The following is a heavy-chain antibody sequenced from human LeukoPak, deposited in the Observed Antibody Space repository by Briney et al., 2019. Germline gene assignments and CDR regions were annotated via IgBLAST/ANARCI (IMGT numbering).Heavy chain of an antibody. CDR3: ARESGAVDGHFDY. CDR1: GFTFSSYS. V-gene: IGHV3-48*01. D-gene: IGHD6-19*01. Sequence: GGSLRLSCAASGFTFSSYSMNWVRQAPGKWLEWVSYISSSIITIYYTDSVKGRFAISRDNAKNSLYLQMNSLRAEDTAVYYCARESGAVDGHFDYWGQGTLVTVSS. CDR2: ISSSIITI. J-gene: IGHJ4*02.